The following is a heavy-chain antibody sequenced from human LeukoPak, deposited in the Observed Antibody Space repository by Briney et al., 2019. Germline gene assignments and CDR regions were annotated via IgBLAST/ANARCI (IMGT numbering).Heavy chain of an antibody. CDR2: ISDSGDSI. CDR3: AKGPRLAVAGTYAFDI. J-gene: IGHJ3*02. CDR1: GFSFNNYA. V-gene: IGHV3-23*01. D-gene: IGHD6-19*01. Sequence: TGGSLRLSCAASGFSFNNYAMSWVRQAPGTGLEWVSDISDSGDSIHYADSVKGRFTISRDDSKNTLYLQMNSLRAEDTAVYYCAKGPRLAVAGTYAFDIWGQGTMVTVSS.